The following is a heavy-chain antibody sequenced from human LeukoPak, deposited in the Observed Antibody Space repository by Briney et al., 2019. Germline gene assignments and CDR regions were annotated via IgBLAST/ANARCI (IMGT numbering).Heavy chain of an antibody. CDR2: ISGSGGST. D-gene: IGHD5-18*01. CDR3: AKDKKDTAMVYYFDY. Sequence: GGSLRLSCAASGFTFSSYAMSWVRQAPGKGLEWVSAISGSGGSTYYADFVKGRFTISRDNSKNTLYLQMNSLRAEDTAVYYCAKDKKDTAMVYYFDYWGQGTLVTVSS. J-gene: IGHJ4*02. V-gene: IGHV3-23*01. CDR1: GFTFSSYA.